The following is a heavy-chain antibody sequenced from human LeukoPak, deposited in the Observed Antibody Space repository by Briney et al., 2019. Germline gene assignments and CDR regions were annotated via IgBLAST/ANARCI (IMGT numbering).Heavy chain of an antibody. CDR1: GYTFTSYA. CDR2: INTNTGNP. D-gene: IGHD3-22*01. Sequence: GASVKVSCKASGYTFTSYAMNWVRQAPGQGLEWMGWINTNTGNPTYAQGFTGRFVFSLDTSVSTAYLQISSLKAEDTAVYYCARGNHIVVVTAFDFWGQGTLVTVSS. J-gene: IGHJ4*02. V-gene: IGHV7-4-1*02. CDR3: ARGNHIVVVTAFDF.